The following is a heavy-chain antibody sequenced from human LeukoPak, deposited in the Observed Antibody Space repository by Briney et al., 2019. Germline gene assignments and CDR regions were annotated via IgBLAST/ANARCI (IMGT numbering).Heavy chain of an antibody. CDR2: IYSGGST. CDR3: ASTFYGDSPPY. V-gene: IGHV3-66*01. J-gene: IGHJ4*02. CDR1: EFTVSSNY. Sequence: GGSLRLSCAASEFTVSSNYMSWVRQAPGKGLEWVSIIYSGGSTFYADSVKGRFTISRDSSKNTLYLQMNSLRAEDTAVYYCASTFYGDSPPYWGQGTLVTVSS. D-gene: IGHD4-17*01.